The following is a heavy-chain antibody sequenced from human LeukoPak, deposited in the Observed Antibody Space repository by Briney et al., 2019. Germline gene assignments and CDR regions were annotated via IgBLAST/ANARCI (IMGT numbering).Heavy chain of an antibody. V-gene: IGHV4-4*07. CDR3: ARCPIPHYSSSWDYYYYYMDV. J-gene: IGHJ6*03. CDR1: GGSISSYY. Sequence: SETLSLTCTVSGGSISSYYWSWIRQPAGKGLEWIGRIYTSGSTNYNPSLKSRVTMSVDTSKNQFSLKLSSVTAADTAVYYCARCPIPHYSSSWDYYYYYMDVWGKGTTVTVSS. CDR2: IYTSGST. D-gene: IGHD6-13*01.